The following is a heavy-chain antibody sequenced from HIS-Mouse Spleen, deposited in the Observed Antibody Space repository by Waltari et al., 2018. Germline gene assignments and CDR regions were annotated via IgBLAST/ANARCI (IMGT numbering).Heavy chain of an antibody. Sequence: QVQLQESGPGLVKPSETLSLTCTVSGYSISSGYYWGWIRQPPGKGLEWIGSIYHSGSTYYNPSLKSRVTISVDTSKNPFSLKLSSVTAADTAVYYCARVKTWGQGTLVTVSS. CDR1: GYSISSGYY. CDR2: IYHSGST. CDR3: ARVKT. V-gene: IGHV4-38-2*02. J-gene: IGHJ5*02.